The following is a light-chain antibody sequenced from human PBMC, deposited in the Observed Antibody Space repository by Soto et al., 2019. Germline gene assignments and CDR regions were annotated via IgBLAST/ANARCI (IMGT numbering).Light chain of an antibody. V-gene: IGKV1-33*01. Sequence: DIQITQSPSSLSASVGDRLTITCQASQDISNYLNWYQQQPGKPPKILIYDASNLETGVPSRFSGSRSGTDFTFTISRLQPEDVETYSCQQSEILPLTFGGGTKVDIK. CDR3: QQSEILPLT. CDR2: DAS. J-gene: IGKJ4*01. CDR1: QDISNY.